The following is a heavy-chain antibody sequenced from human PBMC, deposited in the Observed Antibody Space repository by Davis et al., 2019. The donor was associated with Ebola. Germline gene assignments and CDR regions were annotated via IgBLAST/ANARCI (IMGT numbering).Heavy chain of an antibody. CDR1: GFTFSSYS. Sequence: GESLKISCAASGFTFSSYSMNWVRQAPGKGLEWVSYISSSSSTIYYADSVKGRFTISRDNAKNSLYLQMNSLRDEDTAVYYCARDLGHIVVVTAVHYYYYGIDVWGQGTTVTVSS. J-gene: IGHJ6*02. D-gene: IGHD2-21*02. CDR3: ARDLGHIVVVTAVHYYYYGIDV. CDR2: ISSSSSTI. V-gene: IGHV3-48*02.